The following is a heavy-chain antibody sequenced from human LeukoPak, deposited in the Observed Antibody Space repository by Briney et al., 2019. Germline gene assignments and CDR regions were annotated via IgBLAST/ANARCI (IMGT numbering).Heavy chain of an antibody. J-gene: IGHJ4*02. Sequence: PGGSLRLSCAASGFTFSSYSMNWVRQAPGKGLEWVSSISSSSSYIYYADSVKGRFTISRDNSKNTLYLQMNSLRAEDTAVYYCAKSKGVLRYFDWEYYFDYWGQGTLVTVSS. CDR1: GFTFSSYS. CDR3: AKSKGVLRYFDWEYYFDY. D-gene: IGHD3-9*01. V-gene: IGHV3-21*04. CDR2: ISSSSSYI.